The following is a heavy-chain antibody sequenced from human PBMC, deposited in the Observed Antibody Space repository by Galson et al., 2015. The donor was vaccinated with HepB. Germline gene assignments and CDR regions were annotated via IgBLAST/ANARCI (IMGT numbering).Heavy chain of an antibody. CDR1: GYTFTSYY. CDR3: AHTYYYDSSGYLFGGMDV. V-gene: IGHV1-46*01. CDR2: INPSGGST. Sequence: SVKVSCKASGYTFTSYYMHWVRQAPGQGLEWMGIINPSGGSTSYAQKFQGRVTMTRDTSTSTVYMELSSLRSEDTAVYYCAHTYYYDSSGYLFGGMDVWGQGTTVTVSS. D-gene: IGHD3-22*01. J-gene: IGHJ6*02.